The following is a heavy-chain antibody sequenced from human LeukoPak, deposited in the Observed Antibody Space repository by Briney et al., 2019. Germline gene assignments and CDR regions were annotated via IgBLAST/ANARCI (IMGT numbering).Heavy chain of an antibody. J-gene: IGHJ4*02. CDR1: GYTFTDYY. CDR2: INPNSGVT. CDR3: SREDY. Sequence: ASVTASCKASGYTFTDYYLHWVRQAPGQGLEWVGWINPNSGVTNYAQKFQGRVSMTSDTSISTVYMELSRLRSDDTAVYYCSREDYWGQGTLVTVSS. V-gene: IGHV1-2*02.